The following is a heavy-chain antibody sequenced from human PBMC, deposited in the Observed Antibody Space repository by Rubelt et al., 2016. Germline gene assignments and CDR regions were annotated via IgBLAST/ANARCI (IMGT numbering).Heavy chain of an antibody. CDR1: GGSFSGYY. CDR2: INHSGST. J-gene: IGHJ4*02. CDR3: ARGKEGLGVTMMDY. D-gene: IGHD3-22*01. Sequence: QVQLQQWGAGLLKPSETLSLTCAVYGGSFSGYYWSWIRQPPGKGLEWIGEINHSGSTNYNPSLKSRVTISVDTAKSQFYLRLSAVAAAGAAVYYCARGKEGLGVTMMDYWGQGTLVTVSS. V-gene: IGHV4-34*01.